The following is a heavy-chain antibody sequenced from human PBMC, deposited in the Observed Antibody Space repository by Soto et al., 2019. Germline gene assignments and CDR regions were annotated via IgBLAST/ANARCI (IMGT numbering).Heavy chain of an antibody. Sequence: QVQLVQSGGEEKKPGASVKVSCKASGYDFIGHGISWVRQARGQGLEWMGWINSYNGDTKYSRKYQDGITLTKDKSMRADNMALTSFRAVDTAGYYGTRNQWRTVAAAVGDKFDSWGQGTLVIVSS. D-gene: IGHD6-13*01. CDR2: INSYNGDT. CDR3: TRNQWRTVAAAVGDKFDS. J-gene: IGHJ5*01. V-gene: IGHV1-18*04. CDR1: GYDFIGHG.